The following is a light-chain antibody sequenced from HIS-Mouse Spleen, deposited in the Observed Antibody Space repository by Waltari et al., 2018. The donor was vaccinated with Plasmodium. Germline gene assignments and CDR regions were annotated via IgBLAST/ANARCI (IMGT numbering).Light chain of an antibody. V-gene: IGLV3-10*01. CDR3: YSTDSSGNHRV. Sequence: SYELTQPPSVSVSPGQTARITCSGDALPKKYAYWYQQKSGQAPVLGIYADSKRPSGVPERFSGSSSGTMATLTSSGAQVEDEADYYCYSTDSSGNHRVFGGGTKLTVL. CDR2: ADS. J-gene: IGLJ3*02. CDR1: ALPKKY.